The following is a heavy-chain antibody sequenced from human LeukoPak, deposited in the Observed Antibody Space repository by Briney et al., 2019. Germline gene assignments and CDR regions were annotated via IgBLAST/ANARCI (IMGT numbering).Heavy chain of an antibody. D-gene: IGHD4-17*01. CDR2: IKSKSDGGAT. V-gene: IGHV3-15*01. CDR1: GFNFNNAW. J-gene: IGHJ4*02. CDR3: TTGTLTSDY. Sequence: GGSLRLSCAASGFNFNNAWMNWVRQAPGKGLEWVGRIKSKSDGGATDNAAPVKGRFTISKDDSKNTLYLQMNSLKTEDTGIYYCTTGTLTSDYWGQGTLVTVSS.